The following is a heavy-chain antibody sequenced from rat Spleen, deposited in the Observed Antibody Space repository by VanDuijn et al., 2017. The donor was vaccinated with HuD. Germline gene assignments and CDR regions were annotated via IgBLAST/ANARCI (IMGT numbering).Heavy chain of an antibody. CDR1: GFTFNYYW. Sequence: EVQLVESGGGLVQPGRSLKLSCVTSGFTFNYYWMTWIRQAPGKGLEWVASITNASGRTYYPDSVKGRFTISRNNAKSTLYLQMNSLRSEDTATYYCTREVNYGGFLGWGQGVMVTVSS. V-gene: IGHV5-31*01. J-gene: IGHJ2*01. CDR2: ITNASGRT. CDR3: TREVNYGGFLG. D-gene: IGHD1-11*01.